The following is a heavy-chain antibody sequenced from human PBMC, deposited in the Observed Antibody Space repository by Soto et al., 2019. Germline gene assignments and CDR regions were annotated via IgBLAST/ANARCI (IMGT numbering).Heavy chain of an antibody. Sequence: GGSLRLSCAASGFIFSSYAMSWVRQAPGKGLEWISAVSGSGGSTYYADSVKGRFTISRDNSKDTLYLQMNNLRAEDTAVYYCAKPPDYNWNDYWGQGTLVTVSS. D-gene: IGHD1-20*01. CDR2: VSGSGGST. J-gene: IGHJ4*02. CDR3: AKPPDYNWNDY. CDR1: GFIFSSYA. V-gene: IGHV3-23*01.